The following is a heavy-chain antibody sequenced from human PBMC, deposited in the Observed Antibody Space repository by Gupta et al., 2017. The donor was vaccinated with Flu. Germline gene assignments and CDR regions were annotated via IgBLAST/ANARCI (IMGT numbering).Heavy chain of an antibody. CDR3: ARDRSASAQVAGEYYYYGMDV. CDR2: ISSSSSYI. Sequence: EVQLVESGGGLVKPGGSLRLSCAASGFTFSSYSMNWVRQAPGKGLEWVSSISSSSSYIYYADSVKGRFTISRDNAKNTRYLQMNSLRDEDTDVYYCARDRSASAQVAGEYYYYGMDVWGQGTTGTVA. V-gene: IGHV3-21*01. D-gene: IGHD6-19*01. CDR1: GFTFSSYS. J-gene: IGHJ6*02.